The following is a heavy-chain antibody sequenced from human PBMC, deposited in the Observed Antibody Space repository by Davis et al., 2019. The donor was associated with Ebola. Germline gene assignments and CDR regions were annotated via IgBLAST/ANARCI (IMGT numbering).Heavy chain of an antibody. V-gene: IGHV3-33*01. J-gene: IGHJ6*02. CDR2: IWYDGSNK. D-gene: IGHD3-22*01. CDR1: GFTFSSYG. Sequence: GESLKIPCAASGFTFSSYGMHWVRQAPGKGLEWVAVIWYDGSNKYYADSVKGRFTISRDNSKNTLYLRMNSLRAEDTAVYYCARDGNYYGSSGYGDVWGQGTTVTVSS. CDR3: ARDGNYYGSSGYGDV.